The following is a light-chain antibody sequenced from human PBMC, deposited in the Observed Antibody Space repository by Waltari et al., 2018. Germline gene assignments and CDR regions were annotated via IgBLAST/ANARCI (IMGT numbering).Light chain of an antibody. J-gene: IGLJ1*01. Sequence: SSELTQDPAVSVALGQTVRITCPGDSLRSYYASWYQQKPGQAPGLVIYGKNNRPSGTPYRVSGSSSGNTASLTITGAQAEDEADYYCNSRDSSGNHLGVFGTGTKVTVL. CDR1: SLRSYY. CDR2: GKN. V-gene: IGLV3-19*01. CDR3: NSRDSSGNHLGV.